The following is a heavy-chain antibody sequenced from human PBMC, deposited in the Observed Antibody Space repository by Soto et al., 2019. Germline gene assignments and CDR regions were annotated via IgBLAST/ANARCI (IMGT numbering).Heavy chain of an antibody. Sequence: QVQLVQSGAEVKKPGASVKVSCQSSGYTFTSDDINWGRQATGHGLEWMGWRKPNSGNTDYAQRFQGRATMTRDTSISTAYREPSSLRSEDTAVSYCARERTGTTSNCFDPWGQGTLVTVSS. CDR1: GYTFTSDD. CDR3: ARERTGTTSNCFDP. CDR2: RKPNSGNT. J-gene: IGHJ5*02. V-gene: IGHV1-8*01. D-gene: IGHD1-7*01.